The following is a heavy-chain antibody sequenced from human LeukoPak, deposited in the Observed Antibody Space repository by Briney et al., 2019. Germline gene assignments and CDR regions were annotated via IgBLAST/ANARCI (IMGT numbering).Heavy chain of an antibody. CDR2: ISSSRRSI. V-gene: IGHV3-48*02. CDR3: VLGRPFDY. Sequence: PGGSLRLSCAASGFTFSSYSMNWVRQAPGKGLEWVSYISSSRRSIYYADSVKGRFTISRDNANNSLSLQMNSLRDEDTAVYYCVLGRPFDYWGQGTLVAVSS. D-gene: IGHD3-10*01. J-gene: IGHJ4*02. CDR1: GFTFSSYS.